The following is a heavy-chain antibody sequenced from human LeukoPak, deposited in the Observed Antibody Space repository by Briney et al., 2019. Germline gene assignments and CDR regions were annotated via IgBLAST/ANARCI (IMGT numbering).Heavy chain of an antibody. Sequence: ASVKVSCKASGYTFTGYYMHWVRQAPGQGLGWMGWINPNSGGTNYAQKFQGRVTMTRDTSITTAYMELSRLRSDDTAVYYCARVRGYCSGGSCYYYGMDVWGQGTTVTVSS. CDR2: INPNSGGT. D-gene: IGHD2-15*01. CDR1: GYTFTGYY. J-gene: IGHJ6*02. CDR3: ARVRGYCSGGSCYYYGMDV. V-gene: IGHV1-2*02.